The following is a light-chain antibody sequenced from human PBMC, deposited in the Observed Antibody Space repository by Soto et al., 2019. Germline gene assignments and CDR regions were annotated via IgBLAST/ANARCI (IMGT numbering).Light chain of an antibody. CDR3: QQYINYFRT. J-gene: IGKJ1*01. CDR2: KTS. V-gene: IGKV1-5*03. CDR1: QSIGVW. Sequence: DIPMTQSPSTLSASVGDRVTITCRASQSIGVWLAWYQQKPGTAPKLLIYKTSTLDSGVPLRFSGSGSGTEFTLTISSLQPDDFATYYCQQYINYFRTFGQGTKVEIK.